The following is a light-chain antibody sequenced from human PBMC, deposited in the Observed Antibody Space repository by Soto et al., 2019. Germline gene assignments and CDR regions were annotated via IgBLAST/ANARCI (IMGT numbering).Light chain of an antibody. Sequence: DIQMTQSPSSLSASVGDRVTITCQASQDISNYLNWYQQKPGKAPKLLIYDASHLETGVPSRFSGSGSGTDFTFTISSPQAKDIATYDCQKYDNLPLFTFGPGTKVDIE. CDR2: DAS. CDR3: QKYDNLPLFT. J-gene: IGKJ3*01. CDR1: QDISNY. V-gene: IGKV1-33*01.